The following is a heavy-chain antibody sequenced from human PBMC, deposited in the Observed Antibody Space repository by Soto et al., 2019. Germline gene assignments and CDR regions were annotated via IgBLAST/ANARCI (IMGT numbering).Heavy chain of an antibody. CDR2: MSFDGTYK. Sequence: QVQLAESGGGVVQPGRSLRLSCIGSGFRFSDYGMHWVRQAPGKGLEWVEMMSFDGTYKYSADSVKGRFIISRDNSKNTLFLQMNSLRAEDTAVYYCAKDRRDGEYNSVYDFWGQGTLVTVSS. CDR3: AKDRRDGEYNSVYDF. D-gene: IGHD4-17*01. V-gene: IGHV3-30*18. J-gene: IGHJ4*02. CDR1: GFRFSDYG.